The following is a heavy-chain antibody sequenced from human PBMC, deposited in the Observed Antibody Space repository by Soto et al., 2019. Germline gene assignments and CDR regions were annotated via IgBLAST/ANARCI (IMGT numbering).Heavy chain of an antibody. CDR2: INHSGST. Sequence: PSETLSLTCAVYGGSFSGYYWSWIRQPLGKGLEWIGEINHSGSTNSNPSLKSRVTIPVDTSRNQFSLKLSSVTAADTAVFYFTRGAPRYCSGGTSPLAYWGQGALVTVSS. J-gene: IGHJ4*02. CDR1: GGSFSGYY. V-gene: IGHV4-34*01. CDR3: TRGAPRYCSGGTSPLAY. D-gene: IGHD2-15*01.